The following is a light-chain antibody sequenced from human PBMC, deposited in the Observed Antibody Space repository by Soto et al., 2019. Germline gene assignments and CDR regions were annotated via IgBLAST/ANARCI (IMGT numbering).Light chain of an antibody. CDR2: AAS. Sequence: DIRLTQSPSSLSASVGDRVTITCRASQSISTYLNWFQQKPGQAPKLLIYAASSLQSGVPSRFSGSGSGTDFTLTISNLQPQDFVTYYCQETYSVPFFSFGPGTTVDIK. CDR1: QSISTY. J-gene: IGKJ3*01. CDR3: QETYSVPFFS. V-gene: IGKV1-39*01.